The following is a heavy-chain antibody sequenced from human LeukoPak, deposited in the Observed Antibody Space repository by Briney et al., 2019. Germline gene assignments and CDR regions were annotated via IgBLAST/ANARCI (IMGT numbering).Heavy chain of an antibody. D-gene: IGHD6-13*01. CDR2: ITWDGTTT. Sequence: PGGSLRLSCVASGFTFDDYAMRWVRQAPGKGLEWVSLITWDGTTTYYADSVKGRFTVSRDNSKNSLYLQMNSLRPEDTALYYCAKGLWQQQLLPYSLPDSWGQGTLVTVSS. CDR1: GFTFDDYA. V-gene: IGHV3-43*01. CDR3: AKGLWQQQLLPYSLPDS. J-gene: IGHJ4*02.